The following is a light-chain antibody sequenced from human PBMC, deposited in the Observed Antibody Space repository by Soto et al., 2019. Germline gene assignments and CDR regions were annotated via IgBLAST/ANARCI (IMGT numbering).Light chain of an antibody. V-gene: IGKV3D-20*02. CDR3: QQRINWPALT. CDR2: GAS. CDR1: QSVPSDW. J-gene: IGKJ4*01. Sequence: EIVLTQSPGTLSLSPGERATLSCRASQSVPSDWLAWYRHKPGQAPRLLIYGASSRATGVPDRVSGSGSGTDFTLTINRLEPEDFAVYYCQQRINWPALTFGGGTRIEIK.